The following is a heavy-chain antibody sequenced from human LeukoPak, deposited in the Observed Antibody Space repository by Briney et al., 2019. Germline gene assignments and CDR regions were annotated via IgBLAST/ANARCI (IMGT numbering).Heavy chain of an antibody. Sequence: SVKVSRKXSGGSFSKYGITWVRQAPGQGLEWMGGIMFTFGTTKYAQRFQGRVTISADESTSTAYMEVSSLRSEDTAVYYCARIAYCGADCHAFDVWGQGTMVIVSS. D-gene: IGHD2-21*01. CDR1: GGSFSKYG. J-gene: IGHJ3*01. V-gene: IGHV1-69*01. CDR2: IMFTFGTT. CDR3: ARIAYCGADCHAFDV.